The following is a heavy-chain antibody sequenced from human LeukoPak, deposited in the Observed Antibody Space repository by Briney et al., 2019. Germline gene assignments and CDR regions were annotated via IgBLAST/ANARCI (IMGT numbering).Heavy chain of an antibody. CDR3: ARSLDYGMDV. Sequence: GGSLRLSCAASGFTFSDYYMSWIRQAPGKGLEWVSYISSSGSTTYYADSVKGRFTISRDNSKNTLYLQMNSLRAEDTAVYYCARSLDYGMDVWGQGTTVTVSS. J-gene: IGHJ6*02. V-gene: IGHV3-11*01. CDR1: GFTFSDYY. CDR2: ISSSGSTT.